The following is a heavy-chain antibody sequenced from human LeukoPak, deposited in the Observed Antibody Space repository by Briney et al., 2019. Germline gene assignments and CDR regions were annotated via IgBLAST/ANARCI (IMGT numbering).Heavy chain of an antibody. Sequence: GGSLRLSCAASGFTFSSYSLNWVRQAPGKGLEWVSSITTSSNYIYYADSVKGRFTISRDNAKNSLYLQMNSLRAEDTAVYYCARYGDYVAFDIWGQGTMVTVSS. D-gene: IGHD4-17*01. CDR3: ARYGDYVAFDI. J-gene: IGHJ3*02. V-gene: IGHV3-21*01. CDR2: ITTSSNYI. CDR1: GFTFSSYS.